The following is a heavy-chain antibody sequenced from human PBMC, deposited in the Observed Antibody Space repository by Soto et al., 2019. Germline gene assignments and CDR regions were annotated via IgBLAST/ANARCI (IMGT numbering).Heavy chain of an antibody. Sequence: GGSLRLSCTASGFTFSTYWMHWVRQAPGKGLVWVSRINGDGSTTAYADSVKGRFTISRDNAKNTLFLQVNSLRDEDTAVYYCARGLRNYYGVDVWGQGTTVTVS. V-gene: IGHV3-74*01. CDR3: ARGLRNYYGVDV. J-gene: IGHJ6*02. CDR1: GFTFSTYW. CDR2: INGDGSTT.